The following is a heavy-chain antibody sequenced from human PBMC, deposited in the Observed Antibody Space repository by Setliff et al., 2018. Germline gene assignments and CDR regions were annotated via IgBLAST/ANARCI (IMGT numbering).Heavy chain of an antibody. D-gene: IGHD1-26*01. V-gene: IGHV1-18*01. J-gene: IGHJ6*01. CDR2: ISAYNINT. CDR3: AREDKWELPGYKSGRDV. CDR1: GYSFGNYG. Sequence: ASVKVSCKASGYSFGNYGMSWVRQAPGQGLEWMGWISAYNINTNYAKKFQGRVTMTTDTSANIAYMELRSLGSDDTGVYFCAREDKWELPGYKSGRDVWGRGTTVGVCS.